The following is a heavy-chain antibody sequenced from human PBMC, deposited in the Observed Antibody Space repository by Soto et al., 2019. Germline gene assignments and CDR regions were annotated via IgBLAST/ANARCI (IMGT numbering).Heavy chain of an antibody. D-gene: IGHD2-15*01. V-gene: IGHV3-48*02. CDR3: ARGEAVVVVVATLNWFDP. J-gene: IGHJ5*02. CDR1: GFTFNSYS. CDR2: ISSSSSIL. Sequence: EVQLVASGGGLVQPGGSLRLSCAASGFTFNSYSMNWVRQAPGKGLEWVSYISSSSSILYYADSVKGPFTISRDNAKNALYLQMNSLRDEDTAVYYCARGEAVVVVVATLNWFDPWGQGTLVTVSS.